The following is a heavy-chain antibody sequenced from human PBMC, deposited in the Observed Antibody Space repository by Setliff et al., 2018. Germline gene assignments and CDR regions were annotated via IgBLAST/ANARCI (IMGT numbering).Heavy chain of an antibody. J-gene: IGHJ4*02. D-gene: IGHD3-3*01. Sequence: SETLSLTCTVYGGSFSDYYWGWIRQSPGKRPEWIAEINQSGNTNYNPSPNSRVSVSVDTPTNQFSLKVFSVTAADTAVYYCRFWSSYYKNDYWAQGTLVTVSS. CDR2: INQSGNT. V-gene: IGHV4-34*01. CDR3: RFWSSYYKNDY. CDR1: GGSFSDYY.